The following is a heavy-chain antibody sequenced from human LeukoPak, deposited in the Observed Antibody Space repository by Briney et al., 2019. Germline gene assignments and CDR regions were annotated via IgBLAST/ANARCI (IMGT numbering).Heavy chain of an antibody. CDR2: IYYSGST. CDR1: GFTYSDYY. CDR3: ARLHPDRDGYKRRSFDY. Sequence: GSLRLSCAASGFTYSDYYMSWIRQPPGKGLEWIGYIYYSGSTNYNPSLRSRVTMSVDTSKNQFSLKLSSVTAADTAVYYCARLHPDRDGYKRRSFDYWGQGTLVTVSS. V-gene: IGHV4-59*08. D-gene: IGHD5-24*01. J-gene: IGHJ4*02.